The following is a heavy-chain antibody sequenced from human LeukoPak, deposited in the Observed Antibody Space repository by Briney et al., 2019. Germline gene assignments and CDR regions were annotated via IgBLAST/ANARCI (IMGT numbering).Heavy chain of an antibody. V-gene: IGHV4-61*08. CDR2: IYYSGST. J-gene: IGHJ3*02. CDR3: ARVRYGSYAFDI. Sequence: PSQTLSLTCAVSGGSISSGGYSWSWIRQPPGKGLEWIGYIYYSGSTNYNPSLKSRVTISVDTSKNQFSLKLSSVTAADTAVYYCARVRYGSYAFDIWGQGTMVTVSS. D-gene: IGHD4-17*01. CDR1: GGSISSGGYS.